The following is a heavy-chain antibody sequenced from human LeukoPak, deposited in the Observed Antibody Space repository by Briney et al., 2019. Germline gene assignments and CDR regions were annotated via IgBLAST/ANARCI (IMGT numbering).Heavy chain of an antibody. CDR2: ITSSGSTI. CDR1: GFTFSDYY. Sequence: GGPLRLSCAASGFTFSDYYMSWIRQAPGKGLEWISYITSSGSTIHYADSVKGRFTISRDNAKNSLYLQMDSLRVEDTAVYYCARDLWLGERGLFFFEYWGQGALVTVAS. J-gene: IGHJ4*02. CDR3: ARDLWLGERGLFFFEY. D-gene: IGHD3-22*01. V-gene: IGHV3-11*01.